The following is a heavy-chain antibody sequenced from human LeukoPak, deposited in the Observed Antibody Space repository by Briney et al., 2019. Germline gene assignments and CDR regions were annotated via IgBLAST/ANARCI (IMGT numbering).Heavy chain of an antibody. V-gene: IGHV3-23*01. Sequence: GGSLRLSCVASGITFSRYTMSWVRQAPGKGLEWVSAIRGRDSSTTYADSVKGRFTISRDNSKNMLYLQMNSLRAEDTAVYYCAKVSWAAAGDDSWGQGTLVTVSS. D-gene: IGHD6-13*01. J-gene: IGHJ4*02. CDR2: IRGRDSST. CDR3: AKVSWAAAGDDS. CDR1: GITFSRYT.